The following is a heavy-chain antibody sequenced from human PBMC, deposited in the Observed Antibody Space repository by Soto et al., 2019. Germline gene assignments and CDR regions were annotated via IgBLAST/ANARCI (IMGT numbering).Heavy chain of an antibody. Sequence: GGSLRLSYAASGFTFSSYAMSWVRQAPGKGLEWVSDIIDSGGSTYYADSVKGRFTISRDNSKSTLYLQMNSLRAEDTALYYCAKGRSYYYYYGVDVWGQGTTVTVSS. V-gene: IGHV3-23*01. CDR3: AKGRSYYYYYGVDV. J-gene: IGHJ6*02. CDR1: GFTFSSYA. CDR2: IIDSGGST.